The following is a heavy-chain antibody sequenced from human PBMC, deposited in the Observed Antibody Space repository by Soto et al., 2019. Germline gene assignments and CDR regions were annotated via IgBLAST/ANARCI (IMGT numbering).Heavy chain of an antibody. CDR1: GGTFSSYA. V-gene: IGHV1-69*12. CDR2: IIPIFGTA. D-gene: IGHD2-2*01. Sequence: QVQLVQSGAEVKKPGSSVKVSCKASGGTFSSYAISWVRQAPGQGLEWMGGIIPIFGTANYAQKFQGRVTMTADESTSTDYMELSSLRSEDTAVYYCARHDCISSSCYYYYYYGMDVWGQGTTVTVSS. J-gene: IGHJ6*02. CDR3: ARHDCISSSCYYYYYYGMDV.